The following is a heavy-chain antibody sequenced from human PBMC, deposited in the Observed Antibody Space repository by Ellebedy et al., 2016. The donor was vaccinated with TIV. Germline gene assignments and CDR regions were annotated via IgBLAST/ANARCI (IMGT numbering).Heavy chain of an antibody. Sequence: SETLSLTCTVSGGSISSYHWSWIRQPPGKGLEWIGYIYYSGTSKYNASLKSRVTISVDTSKHQFSLKLSSVTAADTAVYYCARLKAVRDISMYNYFDSWGQGTLVTVSS. CDR1: GGSISSYH. J-gene: IGHJ5*01. CDR3: ARLKAVRDISMYNYFDS. V-gene: IGHV4-59*01. CDR2: IYYSGTS. D-gene: IGHD5-12*01.